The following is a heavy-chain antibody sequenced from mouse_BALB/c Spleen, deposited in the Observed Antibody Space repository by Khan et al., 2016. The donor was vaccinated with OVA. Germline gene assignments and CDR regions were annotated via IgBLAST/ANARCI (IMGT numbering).Heavy chain of an antibody. CDR1: GYSLTRYG. CDR3: ARSQYLAWY. CDR2: IWAGGST. V-gene: IGHV2-9*02. J-gene: IGHJ2*01. D-gene: IGHD3-2*02. Sequence: QVQLKESGPGLVAPSQSLSITCTVYGYSLTRYGVHWVRQPPGKGLEWLGLIWAGGSTNYNWALMSRLSISIDNSKSLVFLIMNSLQTDDTALYYCARSQYLAWYWGKGTTLTVSS.